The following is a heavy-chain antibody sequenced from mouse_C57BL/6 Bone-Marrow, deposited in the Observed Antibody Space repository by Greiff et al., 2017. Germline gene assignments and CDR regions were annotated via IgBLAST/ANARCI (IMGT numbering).Heavy chain of an antibody. CDR3: ARERDDYDGDY. CDR1: GYSFTGYY. CDR2: LNPSTGGT. D-gene: IGHD2-4*01. Sequence: EVQLQQSGPELVKPGASVKISCKASGYSFTGYYMNWVKQSPEKSLEWIGELNPSTGGTTYNQKFKAKATLTVDKSSSTAYMQLKSLTSEDSAVYYCARERDDYDGDYWGQGTTLTVSS. V-gene: IGHV1-42*01. J-gene: IGHJ2*01.